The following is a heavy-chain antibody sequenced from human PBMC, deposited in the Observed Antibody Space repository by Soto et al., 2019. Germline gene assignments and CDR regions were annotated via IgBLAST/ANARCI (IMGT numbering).Heavy chain of an antibody. J-gene: IGHJ4*02. CDR1: GGSISSGGYY. Sequence: QVQLQESGPGLVKPSQTLSLTCTVSGGSISSGGYYWSWIRQHPGKGLEWIGYIYYSGSTYYNPSPXSXXTISVATSKKQFSLKLSSVTAADTAVYYCARGGSSSLYFDDWGQGTLVTVSS. CDR3: ARGGSSSLYFDD. V-gene: IGHV4-31*03. D-gene: IGHD6-13*01. CDR2: IYYSGST.